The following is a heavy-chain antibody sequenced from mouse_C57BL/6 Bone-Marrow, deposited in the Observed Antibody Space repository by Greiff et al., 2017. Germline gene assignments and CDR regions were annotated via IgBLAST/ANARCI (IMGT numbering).Heavy chain of an antibody. J-gene: IGHJ2*01. CDR1: GYAFSSSW. V-gene: IGHV1-82*01. Sequence: QVQLQQSGPELVKPGASVKISCKASGYAFSSSWMNWVKQRPGKGLEWIGRLYPGDGDTNYNGKFKGKATLTADKSSSTAYMQLSSLTSEDSAVYFCARSGLRATVVATGDYWGQGTTLTVSS. CDR2: LYPGDGDT. CDR3: ARSGLRATVVATGDY. D-gene: IGHD1-1*01.